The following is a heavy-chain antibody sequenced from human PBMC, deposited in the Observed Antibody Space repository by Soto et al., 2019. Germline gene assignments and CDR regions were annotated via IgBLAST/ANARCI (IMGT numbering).Heavy chain of an antibody. D-gene: IGHD3-22*01. J-gene: IGHJ4*02. V-gene: IGHV3-49*04. Sequence: PGGSLRLSCTASAFNFADYAVNLVRQVPGKGPEWVGFIRAKAHGGTTDYAASVKGRFTISRDDSKSIAYLQMNSLKTEDTALYDGTRAYDSSPLDYWGQGTRVTVSS. CDR2: IRAKAHGGTT. CDR3: TRAYDSSPLDY. CDR1: AFNFADYA.